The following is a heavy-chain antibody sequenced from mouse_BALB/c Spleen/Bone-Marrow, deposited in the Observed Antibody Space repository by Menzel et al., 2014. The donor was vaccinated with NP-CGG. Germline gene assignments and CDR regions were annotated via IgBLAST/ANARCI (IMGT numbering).Heavy chain of an antibody. CDR2: INPNYDST. V-gene: IGHV1-18*01. CDR3: ARRDGYDSYFDY. J-gene: IGHJ2*01. Sequence: LVESGAELVKPGASVKISCKASGYTFTDCNMDWVKQSHGKSLEWIGDINPNYDSTSYNQKFKGKATLTVDKSSSTAYMELRSLTSEDTAVYYCARRDGYDSYFDYWGQGTTLTVSS. D-gene: IGHD2-2*01. CDR1: GYTFTDCN.